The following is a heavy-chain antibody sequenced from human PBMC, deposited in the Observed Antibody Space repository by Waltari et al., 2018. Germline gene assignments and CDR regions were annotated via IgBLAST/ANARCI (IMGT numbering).Heavy chain of an antibody. CDR2: IIPILGNS. J-gene: IGHJ3*02. CDR3: ARGAHGAFDI. Sequence: QVQLVQSGAEVKKPGSSVKVSCTASGGTFSSYDINWVRQAPGQGLEWMGRIIPILGNSNYAQRFRDRVTITAGTSIAYMELSSLRSADTVVYYCARGAHGAFDIWGQGTMVTVSS. V-gene: IGHV1-69*04. CDR1: GGTFSSYD.